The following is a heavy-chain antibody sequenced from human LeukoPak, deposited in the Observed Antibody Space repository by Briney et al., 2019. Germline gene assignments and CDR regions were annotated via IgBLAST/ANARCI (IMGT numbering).Heavy chain of an antibody. V-gene: IGHV3-7*01. CDR2: IKHDGTEK. Sequence: PGGSLRLSCAASGFTFSSYWMSWVRQAPGKGLEWVADIKHDGTEKYSVDSVKGRFTISRDNAKNSLYLQMNSLRAEDTAVYYCAYSSSWANFDYWGQGTLVTVSS. J-gene: IGHJ4*02. D-gene: IGHD6-13*01. CDR3: AYSSSWANFDY. CDR1: GFTFSSYW.